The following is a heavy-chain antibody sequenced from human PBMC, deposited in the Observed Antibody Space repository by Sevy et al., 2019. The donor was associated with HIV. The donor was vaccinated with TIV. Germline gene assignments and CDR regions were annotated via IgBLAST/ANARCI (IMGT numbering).Heavy chain of an antibody. Sequence: GGSRLSCAASGFTFSANWMNWVRQAPGKGLEWVANIKGDGSDKHYVDSVEGRFTISRDNAKNLLYLQMNSLRVEDTAVYYCAHETFGRFESWGQGTLVTVSS. CDR2: IKGDGSDK. CDR1: GFTFSANW. D-gene: IGHD3-16*01. CDR3: AHETFGRFES. J-gene: IGHJ4*02. V-gene: IGHV3-7*01.